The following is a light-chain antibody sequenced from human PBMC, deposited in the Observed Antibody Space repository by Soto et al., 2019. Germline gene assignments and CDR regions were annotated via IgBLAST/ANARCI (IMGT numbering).Light chain of an antibody. Sequence: IGFMMYPGTLSFFSGERATLSLRASQSVSSSYLAWYQQKPGQAPRLLIYGASSRATGIPDRFSGSGSGTDFTLTISRLEPEDFAVYYCQQYGSSPWTFGQGTKVDIK. CDR1: QSVSSSY. CDR2: GAS. J-gene: IGKJ1*01. CDR3: QQYGSSPWT. V-gene: IGKV3-20*01.